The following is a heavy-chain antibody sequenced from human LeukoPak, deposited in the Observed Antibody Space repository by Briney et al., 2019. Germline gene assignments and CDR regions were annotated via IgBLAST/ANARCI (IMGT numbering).Heavy chain of an antibody. V-gene: IGHV3-74*01. CDR3: ARVRAAVAGYYMDV. Sequence: GGSLRLSCAASGFTFSSYWMHWVRQAPGKGLVWVSRINTDGTSTTYADSVKGRFTISRDNAKNTLYLQINSLRAEDTAVYYCARVRAAVAGYYMDVWGKGTTVTVSS. CDR1: GFTFSSYW. D-gene: IGHD6-19*01. CDR2: INTDGTST. J-gene: IGHJ6*03.